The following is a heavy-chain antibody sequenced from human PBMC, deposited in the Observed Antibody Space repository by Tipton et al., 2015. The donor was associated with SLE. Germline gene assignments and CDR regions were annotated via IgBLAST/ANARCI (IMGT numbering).Heavy chain of an antibody. Sequence: TLSLTCAVYGGSFSGYYWSWIRQPPGKGLEWIGEINHSGSTNYNPSLKSRVTISVDTSKNQFSLKLSSVTAADTAVYYCASITKHYDYGMDVWGQGTTVTVSS. CDR1: GGSFSGYY. D-gene: IGHD1-14*01. CDR2: INHSGST. J-gene: IGHJ6*02. CDR3: ASITKHYDYGMDV. V-gene: IGHV4-34*01.